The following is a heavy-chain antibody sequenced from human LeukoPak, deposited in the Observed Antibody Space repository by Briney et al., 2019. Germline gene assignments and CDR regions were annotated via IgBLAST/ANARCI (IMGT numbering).Heavy chain of an antibody. CDR1: GYTFTNYG. D-gene: IGHD4-11*01. V-gene: IGHV1-18*01. CDR3: ARDKAVTTEVTQYFQH. J-gene: IGHJ1*01. CDR2: ISAYNGYT. Sequence: ASVKVSCKASGYTFTNYGVSWVLQAPGQGLEWMGWISAYNGYTNYAQKFQFRVTMTTDTSTSTAYMELRSLTSDDTAVYYCARDKAVTTEVTQYFQHWGQGTLVTVSS.